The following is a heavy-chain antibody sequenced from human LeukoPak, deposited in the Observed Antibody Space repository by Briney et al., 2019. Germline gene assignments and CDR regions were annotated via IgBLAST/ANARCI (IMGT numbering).Heavy chain of an antibody. CDR2: IYHRGTT. V-gene: IGHV4-38-2*01. CDR1: GYSISSGHY. D-gene: IGHD3-10*01. J-gene: IGHJ4*02. CDR3: ARTGGYYYGSATYYNPDY. Sequence: SETLSLTCAVSGYSISSGHYWGWIRQPPGRGLEWIGSIYHRGTTYYNPSLTSRVTISDDTSKNQFSLKLSSVTAADTAVYYCARTGGYYYGSATYYNPDYWGRGTLVTVSS.